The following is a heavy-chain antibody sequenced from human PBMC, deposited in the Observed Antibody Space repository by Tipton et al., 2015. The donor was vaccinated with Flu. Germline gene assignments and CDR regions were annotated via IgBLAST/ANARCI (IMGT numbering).Heavy chain of an antibody. V-gene: IGHV4-34*01. J-gene: IGHJ5*02. CDR2: VHHSGSA. CDR1: GGSFSGYY. Sequence: TLSLTCAVYGGSFSGYYWGWIRQPPGKGLEWIGHVHHSGSASYNPSLKSRVTISVDSSKNQFSLRLSSVTAADTAVYYCARPRRDGYNFWFDPWGQGTLVTVSS. D-gene: IGHD5-24*01. CDR3: ARPRRDGYNFWFDP.